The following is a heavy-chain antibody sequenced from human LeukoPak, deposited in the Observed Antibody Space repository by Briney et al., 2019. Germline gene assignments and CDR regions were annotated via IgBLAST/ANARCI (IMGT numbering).Heavy chain of an antibody. Sequence: GGSLRLPCAASGFTFSSYAMSWVRQAPGKGLEWVSAISGSGGSTYYADSVKGRFTISRDNSKNTLYLQMNSLRAEDTAVYYCARDKIYYGSGSYGTFDYWGQGTLVTVSS. CDR2: ISGSGGST. J-gene: IGHJ4*02. CDR3: ARDKIYYGSGSYGTFDY. V-gene: IGHV3-23*01. D-gene: IGHD3-10*01. CDR1: GFTFSSYA.